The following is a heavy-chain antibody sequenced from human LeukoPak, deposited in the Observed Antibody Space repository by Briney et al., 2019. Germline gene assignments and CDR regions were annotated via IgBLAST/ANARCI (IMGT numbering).Heavy chain of an antibody. D-gene: IGHD3-22*01. J-gene: IGHJ4*02. CDR3: TTTYYYDSSGYPFDY. CDR2: IRSKANSYAT. V-gene: IGHV3-73*01. CDR1: GFTFSGSA. Sequence: GGSLRLSCAASGFTFSGSAMHWVRQASGKGLEWVGRIRSKANSYATAYAASVKGRFTISRDDSKNTAYLQMNSLKTEDTAVYYCTTTYYYDSSGYPFDYWGQGTLVTVSS.